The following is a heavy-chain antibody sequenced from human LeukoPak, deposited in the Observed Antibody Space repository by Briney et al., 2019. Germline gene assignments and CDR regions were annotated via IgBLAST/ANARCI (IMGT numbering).Heavy chain of an antibody. CDR3: ARGARGSGWRVFDI. D-gene: IGHD6-19*01. CDR2: IKLDESDI. CDR1: GFTFSSYW. V-gene: IGHV3-7*01. J-gene: IGHJ3*02. Sequence: GGSLRLSCAASGFTFSSYWMSWVRQAPGKGLEWVANIKLDESDIRYVDSVKGRFTISRDNAENSLYLQMNSLRPEDTAVYYCARGARGSGWRVFDIWGQGTMVTVSS.